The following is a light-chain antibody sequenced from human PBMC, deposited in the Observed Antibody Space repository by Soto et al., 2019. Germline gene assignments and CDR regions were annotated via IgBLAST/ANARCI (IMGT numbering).Light chain of an antibody. V-gene: IGKV1-5*01. CDR1: RSISRS. CDR3: QQYQSYFLT. CDR2: DAS. Sequence: DIQMTQSPSTLSASVGDRVTITCRASRSISRSLAWYQQKSGKAPKLLIYDASSLESGVPSRFSGSGFGTEFTLTISGLQPDDFATHYCQQYQSYFLTFGPGTTVDMK. J-gene: IGKJ3*01.